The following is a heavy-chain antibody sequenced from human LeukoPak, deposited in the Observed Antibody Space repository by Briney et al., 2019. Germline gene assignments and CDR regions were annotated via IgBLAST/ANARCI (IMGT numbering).Heavy chain of an antibody. CDR2: ISSSSSYI. V-gene: IGHV3-21*01. D-gene: IGHD4-11*01. J-gene: IGHJ4*02. CDR1: GFTFSSYS. Sequence: PGGSLRLSCAAPGFTFSSYSMNWGRQAPGKGLEWVSSISSSSSYIYYADSVKGRFTISRDNAKNSLYLQMNSLRAEDTAVYYCAPPGTTVTNDYWGQGTLVTVSS. CDR3: APPGTTVTNDY.